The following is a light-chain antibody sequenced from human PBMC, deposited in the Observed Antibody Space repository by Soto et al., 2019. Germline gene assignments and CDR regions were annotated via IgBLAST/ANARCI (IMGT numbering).Light chain of an antibody. J-gene: IGKJ1*01. CDR1: QSVSSN. CDR3: QQYNNWPWP. CDR2: GAS. Sequence: EIVMTQSPATLSVSPGERATLSCRASQSVSSNLAWYQQKPGQAPRLLIYGASTRATGIPARFSGSGSGTEFTLTISSLQSVDFAVYYCQQYNNWPWPFGQGPKSDIK. V-gene: IGKV3-15*01.